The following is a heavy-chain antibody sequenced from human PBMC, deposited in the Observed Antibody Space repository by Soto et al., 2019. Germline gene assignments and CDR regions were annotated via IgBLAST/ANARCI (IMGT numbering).Heavy chain of an antibody. V-gene: IGHV1-3*01. CDR1: VYTFTSYA. D-gene: IGHD1-1*01. CDR3: ARAFAGTTRRDAFDI. J-gene: IGHJ3*02. CDR2: INAGNGNT. Sequence: TSVKVSCKASVYTFTSYAMHWVRQAPGQRLEWMGWINAGNGNTKYSQKFQGRVTITRDTSASTAYMELSSLRSEDTAVYYCARAFAGTTRRDAFDIWGQGTMVTVSS.